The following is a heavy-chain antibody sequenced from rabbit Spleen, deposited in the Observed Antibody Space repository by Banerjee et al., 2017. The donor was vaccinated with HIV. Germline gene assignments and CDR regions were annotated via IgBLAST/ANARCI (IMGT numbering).Heavy chain of an antibody. Sequence: QEQLVESGGGLVKPGASLTLTCKASGFSFSNKAVMCWVRQAPGKGLEWIACINAITGKAVYANWAKGRSTFSKTSSTTVTLQVTRLTAADTATYFCARGSATMTLVITGYYLSLWGQGTLVTVS. J-gene: IGHJ3*01. CDR2: INAITGKA. D-gene: IGHD2-1*01. CDR3: ARGSATMTLVITGYYLSL. V-gene: IGHV1S45*01. CDR1: GFSFSNKAV.